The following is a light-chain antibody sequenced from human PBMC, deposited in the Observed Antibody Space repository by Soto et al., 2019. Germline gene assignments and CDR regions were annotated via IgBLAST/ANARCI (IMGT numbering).Light chain of an antibody. V-gene: IGKV3-15*01. Sequence: EIVMTQSPATLSVSPGERATLSCRASQSVNINLAWYQQKPGQAPRLLIYGTSTRATGVPARFSGSGSGTEITLTISNLQSEDFAVYYCQQYNDWPPLTLCVGTKVAI. J-gene: IGKJ4*01. CDR1: QSVNIN. CDR3: QQYNDWPPLT. CDR2: GTS.